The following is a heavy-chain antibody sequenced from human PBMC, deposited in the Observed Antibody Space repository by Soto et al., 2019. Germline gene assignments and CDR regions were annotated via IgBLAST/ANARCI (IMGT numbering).Heavy chain of an antibody. V-gene: IGHV3-23*01. CDR2: INGGGGST. D-gene: IGHD2-15*01. Sequence: EVQLLEAGGDLIQPGGSLRLSCAASGFTFSSYTMTWVRQAPGKGLEWVSAINGGGGSTYYADSVKGRFTISRDNSKDTLYLQMNGLRAEDTAVYYWAKDKVCSGGSCYYDYWGQGTLVTVSS. J-gene: IGHJ4*02. CDR1: GFTFSSYT. CDR3: AKDKVCSGGSCYYDY.